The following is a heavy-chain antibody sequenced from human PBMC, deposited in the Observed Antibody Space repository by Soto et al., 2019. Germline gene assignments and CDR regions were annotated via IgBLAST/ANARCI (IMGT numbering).Heavy chain of an antibody. V-gene: IGHV4-39*02. CDR1: GDSITRSNFY. CDR3: ARHKTTMLTVVSAFDP. Sequence: SETLSLTCTVSGDSITRSNFYWGWIRQPPGKGLEWLGCIFYSGSTFYNPALKSRVTFSVDTSKNHFSLKLSSVTATDTAVYYCARHKTTMLTVVSAFDPCGQGTRVTVSS. D-gene: IGHD3-22*01. CDR2: IFYSGST. J-gene: IGHJ5*02.